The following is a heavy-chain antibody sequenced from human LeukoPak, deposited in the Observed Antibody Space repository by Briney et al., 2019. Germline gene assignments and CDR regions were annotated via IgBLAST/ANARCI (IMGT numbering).Heavy chain of an antibody. D-gene: IGHD3-16*01. CDR2: IYTTGKT. Sequence: SETLSLTCTVSAGSINSYYWGWVRQPAGRGLEWIGRIYTTGKTDYNPALQSRLNMSVDTSKRQFPLNLRSVTAADTAIYYCARHGYTASHYFLDFWSQGPLVTVSS. V-gene: IGHV4-4*07. J-gene: IGHJ4*02. CDR1: AGSINSYY. CDR3: ARHGYTASHYFLDF.